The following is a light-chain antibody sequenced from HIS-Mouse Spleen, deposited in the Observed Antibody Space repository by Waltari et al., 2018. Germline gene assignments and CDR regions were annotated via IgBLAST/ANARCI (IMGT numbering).Light chain of an antibody. V-gene: IGLV2-23*01. Sequence: QSALTQPASVSGSPGQSITISCTGTSSDVGSYNLVSCYQQHPGKAPKLMIYEGSKRPSVVSNRFAGSKSGNAASLTISGLQAEDEADYYCCSYAGSSTWVFGGGTKLTVL. CDR2: EGS. J-gene: IGLJ3*02. CDR1: SSDVGSYNL. CDR3: CSYAGSSTWV.